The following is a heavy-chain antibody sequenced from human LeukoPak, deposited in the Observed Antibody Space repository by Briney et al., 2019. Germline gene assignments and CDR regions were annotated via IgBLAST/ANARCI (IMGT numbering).Heavy chain of an antibody. J-gene: IGHJ4*02. D-gene: IGHD6-13*01. CDR3: AAIAAAGDDY. V-gene: IGHV3-9*03. CDR1: GFTFDDYA. Sequence: PGGSQRLSCAASGFTFDDYAMHWVRQAPGKGLEWVSGISWNSGSIGYADSVKGRFTISRDNAKNSLYLQMNSLRAEDMALYYCAAIAAAGDDYWGQGTLVTVSS. CDR2: ISWNSGSI.